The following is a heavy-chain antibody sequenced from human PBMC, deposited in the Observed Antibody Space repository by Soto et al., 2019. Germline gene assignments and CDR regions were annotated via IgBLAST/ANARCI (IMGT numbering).Heavy chain of an antibody. D-gene: IGHD3-22*01. V-gene: IGHV1-2*04. J-gene: IGHJ4*02. CDR3: ATAPLHYAGIGYYIDY. Sequence: QVQLVQSGAEVKKPGASVKVSCKASGYTFTDYYMHWVRQAPGQGLEWMGWINPVSGATKYAQKFQGWVTMTRDTAISIAYTAMSRLASDDRGLYFCATAPLHYAGIGYYIDYWGQGTLVTVSS. CDR2: INPVSGAT. CDR1: GYTFTDYY.